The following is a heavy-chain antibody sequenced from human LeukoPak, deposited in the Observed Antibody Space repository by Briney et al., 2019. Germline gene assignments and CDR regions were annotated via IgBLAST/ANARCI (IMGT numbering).Heavy chain of an antibody. CDR2: INPSGGST. CDR1: GYTFTSYY. D-gene: IGHD6-19*01. CDR3: ARPILSAGYSSGWFVY. Sequence: GASVKVSCKASGYTFTSYYMHWVRQAPGQGLEWMGIINPSGGSTSYAQKFQGRVTMTRDTSTSTVYMELSSLRSEDTAVYYCARPILSAGYSSGWFVYWGQGTLVTVSS. V-gene: IGHV1-46*01. J-gene: IGHJ4*02.